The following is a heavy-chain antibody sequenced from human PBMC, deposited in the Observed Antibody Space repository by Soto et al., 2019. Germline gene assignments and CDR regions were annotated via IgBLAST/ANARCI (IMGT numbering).Heavy chain of an antibody. V-gene: IGHV4-34*01. CDR3: ARDTRDGYYFEY. CDR2: INHSGST. Sequence: SETLSLTCAVYGGSFSGYYWSWIRQPPGKGLEWIGEINHSGSTNYNPSLKSRVTISVDTSKNQFSLKLSSVTAADTAVYYCARDTRDGYYFEYWGQGILVTV. J-gene: IGHJ4*02. D-gene: IGHD1-26*01. CDR1: GGSFSGYY.